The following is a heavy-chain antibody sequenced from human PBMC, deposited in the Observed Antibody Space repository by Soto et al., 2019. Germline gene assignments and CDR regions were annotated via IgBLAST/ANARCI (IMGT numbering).Heavy chain of an antibody. J-gene: IGHJ4*01. CDR3: AAGSNYFAGVFDY. Sequence: RKPPGKGLEWIGYIYYSGTTNYDPSLKSRVTISLDTSKNQFSLNLSSVTAADTAVYYFAAGSNYFAGVFDYLRHGTLVTVFS. CDR2: IYYSGTT. D-gene: IGHD4-4*01. V-gene: IGHV4-59*01.